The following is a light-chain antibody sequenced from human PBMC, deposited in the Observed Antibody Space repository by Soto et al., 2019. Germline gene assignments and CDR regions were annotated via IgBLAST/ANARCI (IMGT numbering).Light chain of an antibody. V-gene: IGKV3-15*01. Sequence: EVVMTQSPATLSVSPGERVTVSCRPSQSVRSNLAWYQQKPGQSPRLLIYGASTRATGIPARFSGSGSGTVFTLTISSLQSVDFAVYYCQQYNNWPPITFGQGTRLEIK. CDR2: GAS. J-gene: IGKJ5*01. CDR1: QSVRSN. CDR3: QQYNNWPPIT.